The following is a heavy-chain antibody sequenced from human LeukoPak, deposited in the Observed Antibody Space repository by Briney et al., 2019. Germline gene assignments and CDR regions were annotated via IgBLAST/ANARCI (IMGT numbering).Heavy chain of an antibody. CDR3: AREWQGGIAAAGTRIEGDY. CDR1: GFSVSYW. CDR2: IKQDGSEK. Sequence: GGFLRLSCAVSGFSVSYWMTWVRQAPGKGLEWVANIKQDGSEKNYVDSVKGRFTISRDNAENSLFLQMNSLRVEDTAVYYCAREWQGGIAAAGTRIEGDYWGQGTLVAVSS. J-gene: IGHJ4*02. V-gene: IGHV3-7*01. D-gene: IGHD6-13*01.